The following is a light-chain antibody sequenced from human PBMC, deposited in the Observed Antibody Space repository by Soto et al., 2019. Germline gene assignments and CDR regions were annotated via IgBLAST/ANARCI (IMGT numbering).Light chain of an antibody. V-gene: IGKV3-20*01. J-gene: IGKJ5*01. CDR1: ERIINDY. Sequence: EFVLTPSPGTLSLSPGETATLSCRASERIINDYSAWYQQRPGQPPRLLIDATSKRAPGIPDRFSGSWSGTDFTLTSSRLEPEDFAVYYCQQYGRSPLFGQGTRLEIK. CDR2: ATS. CDR3: QQYGRSPL.